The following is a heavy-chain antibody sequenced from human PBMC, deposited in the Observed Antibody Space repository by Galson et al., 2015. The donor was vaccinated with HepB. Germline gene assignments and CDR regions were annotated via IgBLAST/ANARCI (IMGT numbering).Heavy chain of an antibody. D-gene: IGHD2-15*01. V-gene: IGHV3-23*01. Sequence: SLRLSCAASGFTFSSYAMSWVRQAPGKGLEWVSTISGSGGSTYYADSVKGRFTVSRDNSKNTLSLQMNSLRAEDTAIYYCAKSRGYCSGGSCYFDYWGQGTLVTVSS. CDR2: ISGSGGST. J-gene: IGHJ4*02. CDR1: GFTFSSYA. CDR3: AKSRGYCSGGSCYFDY.